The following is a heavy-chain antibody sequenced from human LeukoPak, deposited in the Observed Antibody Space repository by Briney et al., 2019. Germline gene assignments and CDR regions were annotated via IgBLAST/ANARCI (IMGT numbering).Heavy chain of an antibody. D-gene: IGHD4-11*01. CDR1: GYTFTSYG. J-gene: IGHJ6*03. CDR2: ISAYNGNT. CDR3: ARSHFFDYSNYYYYYMDV. Sequence: ASVKVSCKASGYTFTSYGISWVRQAPGQGLEWMGWISAYNGNTNYAQKLQGRVTMTTDTSTSTAYMELRSLRSDDTAVYYCARSHFFDYSNYYYYYMDVWGKGTTVTVS. V-gene: IGHV1-18*01.